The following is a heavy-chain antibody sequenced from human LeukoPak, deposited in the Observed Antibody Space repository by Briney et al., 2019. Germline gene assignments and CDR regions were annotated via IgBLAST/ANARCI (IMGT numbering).Heavy chain of an antibody. Sequence: PGGSLRLSCAASGFTFSSYAMHWVRQAPGKGLEWVAVISYDGSNKYYADSVKGRFTISRDNSKNTLYLQMNSLRAEDTAVYYCAKVGNYDYYYMDVWGKGTTVTVSS. J-gene: IGHJ6*03. V-gene: IGHV3-30-3*01. CDR2: ISYDGSNK. CDR1: GFTFSSYA. CDR3: AKVGNYDYYYMDV.